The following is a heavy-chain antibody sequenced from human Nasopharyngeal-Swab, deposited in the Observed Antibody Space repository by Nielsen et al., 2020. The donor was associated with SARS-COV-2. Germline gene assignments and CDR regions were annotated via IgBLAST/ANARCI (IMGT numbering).Heavy chain of an antibody. CDR3: ARLTVLLWFGEPTYMDV. CDR1: GGSISSSSYY. J-gene: IGHJ6*03. D-gene: IGHD3-10*01. V-gene: IGHV4-39*01. Sequence: SETLSLTCTVSGGSISSSSYYWVWIRQPPGKGLEWIGSIYYSGSTYYNPSLKSRVTISVDTSKNQFSLKLSSVTAADTAAYYCARLTVLLWFGEPTYMDVWGKGTMVTVSS. CDR2: IYYSGST.